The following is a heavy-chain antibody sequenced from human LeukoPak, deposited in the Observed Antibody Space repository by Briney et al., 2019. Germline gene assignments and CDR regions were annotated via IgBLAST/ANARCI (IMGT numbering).Heavy chain of an antibody. J-gene: IGHJ4*02. V-gene: IGHV4-38-2*02. CDR2: IYHSGST. D-gene: IGHD6-19*01. CDR1: GYSISSGYY. CDR3: ARGGWPFDY. Sequence: PSETLSLTCTVSGYSISSGYYWGWIRQPPGKGLEWIGSIYHSGSTYYNPSLKSRVTISVDTSKNQFSLKLSSVTAADMAVYYCARGGWPFDYWGQGTLVTVSS.